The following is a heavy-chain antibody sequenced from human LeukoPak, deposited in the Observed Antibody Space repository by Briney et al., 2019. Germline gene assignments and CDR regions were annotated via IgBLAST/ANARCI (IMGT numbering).Heavy chain of an antibody. D-gene: IGHD3-10*01. CDR1: GYTLTELS. CDR2: FDPEDGET. J-gene: IGHJ4*02. V-gene: IGHV1-24*01. Sequence: ASVKVSCKVSGYTLTELSMHWVRQAPGKGLEWMGGFDPEDGETIYAQKFQGRVTVTEDTSTDTAYMELSSLRSEDTAVYYCATDKGPYYYGSGRTFDYWGQGTLVTVSS. CDR3: ATDKGPYYYGSGRTFDY.